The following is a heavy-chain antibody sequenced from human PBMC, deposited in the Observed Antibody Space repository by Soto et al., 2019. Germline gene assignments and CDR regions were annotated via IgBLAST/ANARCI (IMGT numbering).Heavy chain of an antibody. Sequence: SETLSLTCAVSGGSISSGGYSWSWIRQPPGKGLEWIGYIYHSGSTYYNPSLKSRVTISVDRSKNQFSLKLSSVTAADTAVYYCARGQVVAAQHGGQGTLVTVS. J-gene: IGHJ4*02. V-gene: IGHV4-30-2*01. CDR3: ARGQVVAAQH. CDR1: GGSISSGGYS. D-gene: IGHD2-15*01. CDR2: IYHSGST.